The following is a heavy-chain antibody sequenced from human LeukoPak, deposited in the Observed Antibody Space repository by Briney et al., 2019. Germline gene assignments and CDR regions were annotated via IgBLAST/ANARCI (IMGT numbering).Heavy chain of an antibody. V-gene: IGHV4-4*07. J-gene: IGHJ4*02. CDR3: AREEVGATLYYFEY. CDR1: GGSFSGYY. CDR2: IYISGST. D-gene: IGHD1-26*01. Sequence: SETLSLTCAVYGGSFSGYYWSWIRQPAGKGLEWIGRIYISGSTNYNPSLKSRVTISVDTSKNQFSLKLSSVTAADTAVYYCAREEVGATLYYFEYWGQGTLVTVSS.